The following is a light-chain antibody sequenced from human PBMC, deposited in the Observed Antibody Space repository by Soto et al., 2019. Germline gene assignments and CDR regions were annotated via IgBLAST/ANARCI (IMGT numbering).Light chain of an antibody. J-gene: IGLJ2*01. CDR1: SSNIGSNT. CDR3: AAWDDSLDGVL. V-gene: IGLV1-44*01. Sequence: QSVLTQPPSASGTPGQRVPISCSGSSSNIGSNTVNWYQQLPGTAPKLLISGNYERPSGVPDRFSGSKSGTSASLAISGLQSEDEADYYCAAWDDSLDGVLFGGGTKVTVL. CDR2: GNY.